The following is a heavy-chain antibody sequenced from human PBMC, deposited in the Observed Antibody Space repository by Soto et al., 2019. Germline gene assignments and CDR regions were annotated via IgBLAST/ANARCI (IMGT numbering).Heavy chain of an antibody. CDR1: GGSISGYY. Sequence: QVQLQESGPGLVKPSETLSLTCTVSGGSISGYYWTWIRQPAGKGLEWIGRKHTSGTTNYNPSLKSRVTMSIDTSTNQFSLNLSSVTAADTAVYYCARGGEFYVLDVWGQGTTVAVS. V-gene: IGHV4-4*07. CDR3: ARGGEFYVLDV. CDR2: KHTSGTT. J-gene: IGHJ6*02. D-gene: IGHD3-16*01.